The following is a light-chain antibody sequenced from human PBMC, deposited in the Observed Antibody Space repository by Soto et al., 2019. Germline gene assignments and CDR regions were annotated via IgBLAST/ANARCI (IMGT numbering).Light chain of an antibody. Sequence: ELVLTQSPGTLSLSPGERATLSCRAIQSVSRYLAWYQQKPGQAPRLLIYDASNRATGIPARFSGSGSGTDYTLTISRLEPEDFAVYFCQHYVPSPETWTFGQGTKVDIK. V-gene: IGKV3-11*01. CDR3: QHYVPSPETWT. CDR2: DAS. J-gene: IGKJ1*01. CDR1: QSVSRY.